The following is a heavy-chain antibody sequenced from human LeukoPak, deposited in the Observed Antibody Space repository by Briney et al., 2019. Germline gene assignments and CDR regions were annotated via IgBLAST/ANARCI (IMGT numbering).Heavy chain of an antibody. Sequence: SETLSLTCAVYGGSFSGYYWSWIRQPPGKGLEWIGEINHSGSTNYNPSLKSRVTISVDTSKNQFSLKLSSVTAADTAVYYCARGRRGSKSSYYYYKDVWGKGTTVTVSS. CDR1: GGSFSGYY. CDR3: ARGRRGSKSSYYYYKDV. CDR2: INHSGST. V-gene: IGHV4-34*01. J-gene: IGHJ6*03. D-gene: IGHD1-14*01.